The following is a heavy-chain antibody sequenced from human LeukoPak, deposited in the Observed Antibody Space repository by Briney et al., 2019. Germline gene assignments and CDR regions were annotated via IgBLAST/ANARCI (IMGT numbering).Heavy chain of an antibody. V-gene: IGHV4-59*01. CDR1: GGSISSYY. D-gene: IGHD3-16*01. CDR3: AREITFGGVNWFDP. Sequence: PSETLSLTCTVSGGSISSYYWSWLRQPPGKGLEYIGYTHYSGSTNYNPSLKSRVTISLDTSGNQFSLKLSSVTAADTAVYYCAREITFGGVNWFDPWGQGTLVTVSS. J-gene: IGHJ5*02. CDR2: THYSGST.